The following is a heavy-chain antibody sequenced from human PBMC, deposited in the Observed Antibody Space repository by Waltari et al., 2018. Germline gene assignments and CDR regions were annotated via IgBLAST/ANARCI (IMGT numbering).Heavy chain of an antibody. V-gene: IGHV3-21*01. J-gene: IGHJ4*02. CDR2: ISSSSKYI. CDR3: ARDFTSWGFDY. Sequence: EVQLVESGGGLVKPGGSLRLSCAASGFTFSSYSMNWVRQAPGKGVELVSPISSSSKYIYYADSVKGRFTIFRDNAKHSLFLQMNSLRAEDTAVYYCARDFTSWGFDYWGQGTLVTVSS. CDR1: GFTFSSYS. D-gene: IGHD2-2*01.